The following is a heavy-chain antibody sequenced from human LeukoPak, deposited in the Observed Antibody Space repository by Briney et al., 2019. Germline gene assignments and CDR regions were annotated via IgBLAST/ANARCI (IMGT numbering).Heavy chain of an antibody. Sequence: GGSLRLSCAASGFTFSSYWMGWVRQAPGKGLEWVSGISGSGGSTYYADSVKGRFTISRDNSKNTLYLQMNSLRAEDTAVYYCAKDRIAVAGDFDYWGQGTLVTVSS. J-gene: IGHJ4*02. D-gene: IGHD6-19*01. CDR1: GFTFSSYW. V-gene: IGHV3-23*01. CDR3: AKDRIAVAGDFDY. CDR2: ISGSGGST.